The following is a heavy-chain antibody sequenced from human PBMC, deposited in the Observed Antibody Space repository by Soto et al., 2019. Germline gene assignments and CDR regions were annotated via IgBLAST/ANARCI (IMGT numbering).Heavy chain of an antibody. CDR2: ISAYNGNT. D-gene: IGHD2-15*01. V-gene: IGHV1-18*01. J-gene: IGHJ4*02. CDR3: ARDLGGGMEDY. CDR1: GYTFTNYG. Sequence: QVQLVQSGAEVKKPGASVKVSCKASGYTFTNYGFSWVRQAPGQGLEWMGWISAYNGNTKYAQKLQGRVTMTTDTATSTADMELRSLRSDDTGVYYCARDLGGGMEDYWGQGTPVTVSS.